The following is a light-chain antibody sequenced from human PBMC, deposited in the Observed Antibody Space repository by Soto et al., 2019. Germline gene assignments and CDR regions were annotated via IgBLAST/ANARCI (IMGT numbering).Light chain of an antibody. CDR1: QSVSSSC. CDR3: QQYASSPLT. Sequence: EIVFTQSPGTLSVSPGERASLSCRASQSVSSSCLGWYQQKPGQAPRLVIYGASSRAAGIPDRFSASGSGTDFTLTISRLEPEDFAVYYCQQYASSPLTFGRGTKVDIK. J-gene: IGKJ1*01. CDR2: GAS. V-gene: IGKV3-20*01.